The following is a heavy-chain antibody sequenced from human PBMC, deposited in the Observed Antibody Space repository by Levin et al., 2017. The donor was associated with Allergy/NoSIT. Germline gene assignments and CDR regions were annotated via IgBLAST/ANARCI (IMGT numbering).Heavy chain of an antibody. V-gene: IGHV3-33*01. Sequence: GGSLRPSCAASGLAFSSYGMHWVRQAPGKGLEWVAVIWYVGTNKYYAGSVKGRFTLPRDNSKNTLYLQMTRLRVGDTAVYYCARGYERGWYDGGFDYWGQGTPVTVSS. D-gene: IGHD6-19*01. CDR2: IWYVGTNK. CDR1: GLAFSSYG. CDR3: ARGYERGWYDGGFDY. J-gene: IGHJ4*02.